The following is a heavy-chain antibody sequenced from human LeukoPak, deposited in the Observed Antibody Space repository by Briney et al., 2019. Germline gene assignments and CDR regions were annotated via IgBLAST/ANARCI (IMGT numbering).Heavy chain of an antibody. CDR2: IKPDGSDT. Sequence: GGSLRLSCGASGFTFTTHWIHWVRQAPGKGLVWVSRIKPDGSDTNYADSVKGRFTISRDNSKNTLYLQMNSLRAEDTAVYYCAKGVGNHFDYWGQGTLVTVSS. V-gene: IGHV3-74*01. CDR3: AKGVGNHFDY. D-gene: IGHD2-2*01. J-gene: IGHJ4*02. CDR1: GFTFTTHW.